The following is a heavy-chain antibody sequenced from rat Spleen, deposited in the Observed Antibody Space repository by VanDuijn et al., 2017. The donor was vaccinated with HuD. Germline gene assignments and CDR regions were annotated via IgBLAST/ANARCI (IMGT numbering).Heavy chain of an antibody. CDR3: AREADKPFHYFDY. CDR1: GFTFNNYW. CDR2: ITNTGGST. V-gene: IGHV5-31*01. J-gene: IGHJ2*01. Sequence: EVHLVESGGGLVQPGRSLKLSCAASGFTFNNYWMTWIRQAPGKGLEWVASITNTGGSTYYRDSVKGRFTISRDNAKSTLYLQMDSLRSEDTATYYCAREADKPFHYFDYWGQGVMVTVSS. D-gene: IGHD1-6*01.